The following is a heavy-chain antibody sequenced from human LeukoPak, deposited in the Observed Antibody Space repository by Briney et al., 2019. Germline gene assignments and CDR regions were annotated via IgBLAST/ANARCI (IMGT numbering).Heavy chain of an antibody. V-gene: IGHV4-34*01. CDR3: ARGKWQLLRDAFDI. CDR2: INHSGST. CDR1: GGSFSGYY. J-gene: IGHJ3*02. Sequence: SETLSLTCAVYGGSFSGYYWSWIRQPPGKGLEWIGEINHSGSTNYNPSLKSRVTISVDTSKNQFSLKLSSATAADTAVYYCARGKWQLLRDAFDIWGQGTMVTVSS. D-gene: IGHD1-26*01.